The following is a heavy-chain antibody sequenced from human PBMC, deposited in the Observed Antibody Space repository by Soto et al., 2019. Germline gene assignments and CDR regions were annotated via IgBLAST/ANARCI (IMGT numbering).Heavy chain of an antibody. CDR1: GFTFSSYG. V-gene: IGHV3-33*01. Sequence: QVQLVESGGGVVQPGRSLRLSCAASGFTFSSYGMHWVRQAPGKGLEWVAVIWYDGSNKYYAYSVKGRFTISRDNSKNTLYLQMNILRAEDMAVYYCASEVFPHYFDYWGQGTLVTVSS. D-gene: IGHD2-8*01. CDR2: IWYDGSNK. J-gene: IGHJ4*02. CDR3: ASEVFPHYFDY.